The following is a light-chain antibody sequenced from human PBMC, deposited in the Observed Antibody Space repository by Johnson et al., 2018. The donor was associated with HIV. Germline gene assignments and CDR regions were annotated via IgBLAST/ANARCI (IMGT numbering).Light chain of an antibody. Sequence: QSVLTQPPSVSAAPGQKVTISCSGSSYNIGNNYVSWYQQLPGTAPKLLIYENDKRPSGIPDRFSGSRSGTSATLAITGLQTGDEADYYCGAWDSRLSVCVFGPGTKVTVL. V-gene: IGLV1-51*02. CDR2: END. CDR1: SYNIGNNY. J-gene: IGLJ1*01. CDR3: GAWDSRLSVCV.